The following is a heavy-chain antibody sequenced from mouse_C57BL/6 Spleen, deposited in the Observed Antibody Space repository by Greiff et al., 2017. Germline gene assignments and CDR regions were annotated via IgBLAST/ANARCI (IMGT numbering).Heavy chain of an antibody. CDR3: ARSGEYDAGYFDV. Sequence: EVQLVESGPGLAKPSQTLSLTCSVTGYSITSDYCNWIRKFPGNKLEYMGYISYSGSTYYNPSPKSRFSLTRDTSKNQYYLPWNPVTTEDTATYCGARSGEYDAGYFDVWGRGTTGTVSS. CDR2: ISYSGST. D-gene: IGHD2-14*01. J-gene: IGHJ1*03. CDR1: GYSITSDY. V-gene: IGHV3-8*01.